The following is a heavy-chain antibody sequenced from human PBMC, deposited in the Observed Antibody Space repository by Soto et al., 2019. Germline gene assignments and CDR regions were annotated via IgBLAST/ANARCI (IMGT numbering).Heavy chain of an antibody. D-gene: IGHD5-12*01. V-gene: IGHV1-69*13. CDR2: SIPIFGTA. CDR3: ARGRGYSGDDHYYYFDMDV. Sequence: SVKVSCKASGGTFNNYPITWVRQAPGEGLEWMGGSIPIFGTANCAQKFQGRVTISVDESTSTAYMELSSLRSEDTAVYYCARGRGYSGDDHYYYFDMDVWGQGTTVTVSS. CDR1: GGTFNNYP. J-gene: IGHJ6*02.